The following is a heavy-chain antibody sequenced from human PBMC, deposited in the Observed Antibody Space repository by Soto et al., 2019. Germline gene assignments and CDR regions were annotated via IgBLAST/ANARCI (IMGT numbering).Heavy chain of an antibody. Sequence: QVQLVQSGAEVKKPGSSVKVSCKASGGTFSSYAISWVRQAPGQGLKWMGGIIPIFGTANYAQKFQGRVTITAEESTSTAYMELSSLSSEDTAVYYCARGSETYYYDSSGSRAFDIWGQGTMVTVSS. CDR1: GGTFSSYA. J-gene: IGHJ3*02. CDR2: IIPIFGTA. D-gene: IGHD3-22*01. CDR3: ARGSETYYYDSSGSRAFDI. V-gene: IGHV1-69*01.